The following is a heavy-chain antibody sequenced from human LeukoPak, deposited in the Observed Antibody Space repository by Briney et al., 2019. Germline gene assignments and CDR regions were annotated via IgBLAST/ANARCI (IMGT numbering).Heavy chain of an antibody. CDR1: GFTVSSNY. D-gene: IGHD3-3*01. Sequence: GGSLRLSCAASGFTVSSNYMSWVRQAPGKGLERVSVSYSGGSTYYADSVKRRFTISRDNSKNTLYLQMNSLRAEDTAVYYCASVYYDFWSGYYTGADYWGQGTLVTVSS. CDR2: SYSGGST. V-gene: IGHV3-53*01. CDR3: ASVYYDFWSGYYTGADY. J-gene: IGHJ4*02.